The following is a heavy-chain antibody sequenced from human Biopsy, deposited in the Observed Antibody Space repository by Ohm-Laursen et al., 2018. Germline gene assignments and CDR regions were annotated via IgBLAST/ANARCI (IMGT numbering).Heavy chain of an antibody. CDR1: GFTFSDYY. V-gene: IGHV3-11*01. J-gene: IGHJ6*02. CDR3: ARELGNGMDV. CDR2: ITNTGRTV. Sequence: SLRLSCAASGFTFSDYYMNWIRQAPGKGLEWVSFITNTGRTVYADSVKGRFTISRDNADNSLHLQMKSLRAEDTAVCYCARELGNGMDVWGQGTPVTVSS.